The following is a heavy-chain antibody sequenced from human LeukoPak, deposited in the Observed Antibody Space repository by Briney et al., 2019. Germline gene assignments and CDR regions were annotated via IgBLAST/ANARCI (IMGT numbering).Heavy chain of an antibody. J-gene: IGHJ6*03. CDR1: GGSISSYY. CDR2: IYYSGST. CDR3: ARVEEGYGSGRRENYYYYYMDV. D-gene: IGHD3-10*01. Sequence: PSETLSLTCTVSGGSISSYYWSWIRQPPGKGLEWIGYIYYSGSTNYNPSLKSRVTISVDTSKNQFSLKLASVTAADTAVYYCARVEEGYGSGRRENYYYYYMDVWGKGTTVTISS. V-gene: IGHV4-59*01.